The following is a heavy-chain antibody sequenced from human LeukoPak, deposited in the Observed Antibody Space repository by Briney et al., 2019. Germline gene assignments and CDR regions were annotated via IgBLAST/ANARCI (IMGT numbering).Heavy chain of an antibody. Sequence: PSETLSLTGTVYAGSSSSFYWGWPRHPAGKGRVWIGRIYTSGSTNYNPSLKSRVTMSVDTSKNQFTLEITSVSSAETAVYYCASSYYIDVWGKGTMVTVSS. V-gene: IGHV4-4*07. CDR1: AGSSSSFY. CDR3: ASSYYIDV. CDR2: IYTSGST. J-gene: IGHJ6*03.